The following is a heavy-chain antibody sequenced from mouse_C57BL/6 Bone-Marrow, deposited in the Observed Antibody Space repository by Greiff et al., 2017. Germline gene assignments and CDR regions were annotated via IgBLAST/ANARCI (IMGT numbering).Heavy chain of an antibody. CDR2: ISSGGSYT. CDR1: GFTFSSYG. V-gene: IGHV5-6*01. J-gene: IGHJ2*01. D-gene: IGHD3-2*02. Sequence: EVQVVESGGDLVKPGGSLKLSCAASGFTFSSYGMSWVRQTPDKRLEWVATISSGGSYTYYPDSVKGRFTISRDNAKNTLYLQMSSLKSEDTAMYYWARQLRLRDYFDYWGQGTTLTVSS. CDR3: ARQLRLRDYFDY.